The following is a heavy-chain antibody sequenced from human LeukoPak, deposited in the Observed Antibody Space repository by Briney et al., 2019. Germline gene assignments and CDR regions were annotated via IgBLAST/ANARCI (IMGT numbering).Heavy chain of an antibody. CDR2: IYYSGST. CDR1: GGSISSGDYY. CDR3: ARLYTTFRAFDI. V-gene: IGHV4-31*03. J-gene: IGHJ3*02. Sequence: PSETLSLTCTVSGGSISSGDYYWSSIRQHPGKGLEWIGYIYYSGSTYYNPSLKSRVTISVDTSKNQFSLKLSSVTAADTAVYYCARLYTTFRAFDIWGQGTMVTVSS. D-gene: IGHD2-2*02.